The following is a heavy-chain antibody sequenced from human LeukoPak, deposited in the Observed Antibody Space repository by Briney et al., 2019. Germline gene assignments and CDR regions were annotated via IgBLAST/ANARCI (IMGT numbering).Heavy chain of an antibody. CDR2: IYTSGST. Sequence: PSETLSLTCTVSGGSTSSGSYYWSWIRQPAGKGLEWIGRIYTSGSTNYNPSLKSRVTISVDTSKNQFSLKLSSVTAADTAVYYCAREFRGYFDYWGQGTLVTLSS. D-gene: IGHD3-10*01. CDR1: GGSTSSGSYY. J-gene: IGHJ4*02. CDR3: AREFRGYFDY. V-gene: IGHV4-61*02.